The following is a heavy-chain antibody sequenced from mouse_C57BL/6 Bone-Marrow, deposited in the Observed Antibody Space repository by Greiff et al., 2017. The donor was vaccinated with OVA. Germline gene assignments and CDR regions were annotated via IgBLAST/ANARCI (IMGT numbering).Heavy chain of an antibody. D-gene: IGHD2-10*02. CDR3: TIRYGYYDDY. CDR1: GFTFSDAW. CDR2: IRNKANNHAT. Sequence: EVMLVESGGGLVQPGGSMKLSCAASGFTFSDAWMDWVRQSPEKGLEWVAEIRNKANNHATYYAESVKGRFTISRDDSKSSVYLQMNSLRAEATGIEYCTIRYGYYDDYWGQGTTLTVSS. J-gene: IGHJ2*01. V-gene: IGHV6-6*01.